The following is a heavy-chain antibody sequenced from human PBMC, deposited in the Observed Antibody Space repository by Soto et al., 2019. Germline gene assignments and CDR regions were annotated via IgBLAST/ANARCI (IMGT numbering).Heavy chain of an antibody. D-gene: IGHD3-22*01. V-gene: IGHV1-69*13. Sequence: SVKVSCKASGGTFSSYAISWVRQAPGQGLEWMGGIIPIFGTANYAQKFQGRVTITADESTSTAYMELSSLRSEDTAVYYCARGPDSSGYFFDYWGQGALVTVSS. CDR1: GGTFSSYA. CDR3: ARGPDSSGYFFDY. CDR2: IIPIFGTA. J-gene: IGHJ4*02.